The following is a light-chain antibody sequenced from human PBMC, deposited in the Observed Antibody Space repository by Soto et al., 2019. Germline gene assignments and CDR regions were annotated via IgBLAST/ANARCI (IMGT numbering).Light chain of an antibody. Sequence: QSALTQPASVSGSPGQSITISCTGTSSDVGGYNYVSWYQQHPGKAPKLMIYEVSNRPSGVSSRFSGSKSGNTASLIISGLQAEDEADYYCSSYTSRSTRVFGGGTKLTVL. CDR3: SSYTSRSTRV. J-gene: IGLJ2*01. CDR1: SSDVGGYNY. V-gene: IGLV2-14*01. CDR2: EVS.